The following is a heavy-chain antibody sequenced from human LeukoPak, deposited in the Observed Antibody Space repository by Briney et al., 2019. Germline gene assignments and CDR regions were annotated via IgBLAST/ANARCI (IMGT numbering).Heavy chain of an antibody. D-gene: IGHD6-13*01. CDR3: ASPYSSSWYAGGDYYYYMDV. V-gene: IGHV4-39*01. CDR1: GGSISSSSYY. CDR2: IYYSGST. Sequence: SETLSLTCTVSGGSISSSSYYWGWIRQPPGKGLEWIGSIYYSGSTYYNPSLKSRVTISVDTSKNQFSLKLSSVTAADTAVYYCASPYSSSWYAGGDYYYYMDVWGKGTTVTISS. J-gene: IGHJ6*03.